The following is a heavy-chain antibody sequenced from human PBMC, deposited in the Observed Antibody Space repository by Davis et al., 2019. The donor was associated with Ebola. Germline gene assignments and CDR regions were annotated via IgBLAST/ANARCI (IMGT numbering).Heavy chain of an antibody. V-gene: IGHV1-69*13. J-gene: IGHJ4*02. CDR1: GGTFSNNA. Sequence: SVKVSCKASGGTFSNNAISWVRQAPGQGLEWMGGIIPILGTANYAQKFQGRVTITADGSTSTAYMELSTLRPEDTAVYYCARDVVQWDAGSAHYPWGYFDYWGQGTLVTVSS. CDR3: ARDVVQWDAGSAHYPWGYFDY. D-gene: IGHD3-22*01. CDR2: IIPILGTA.